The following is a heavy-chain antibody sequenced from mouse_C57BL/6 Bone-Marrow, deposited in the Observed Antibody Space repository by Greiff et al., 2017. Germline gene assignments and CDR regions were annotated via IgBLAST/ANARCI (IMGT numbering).Heavy chain of an antibody. Sequence: EVHLVESGGDLVKPGGSLKLSCAASGFTFSSYGMSWVRQTPDKRLEWVATISSGGSYTYYPDSVKGRFTISRDNAKNTLYLQMSSLKSEDTAMYYCARHENYYGNYPFAYWGQGTLVTVSA. CDR3: ARHENYYGNYPFAY. D-gene: IGHD2-1*01. CDR2: ISSGGSYT. CDR1: GFTFSSYG. J-gene: IGHJ3*01. V-gene: IGHV5-6*01.